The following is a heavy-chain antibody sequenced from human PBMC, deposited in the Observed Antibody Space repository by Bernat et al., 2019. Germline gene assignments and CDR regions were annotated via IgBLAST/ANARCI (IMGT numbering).Heavy chain of an antibody. J-gene: IGHJ4*02. CDR1: GFTFSNYG. D-gene: IGHD6-13*01. CDR2: IWYDGSNK. Sequence: QVQLVESGGGVVQPGRSLRLSCAASGFTFSNYGMHWVRQAPGKGLEWVAAIWYDGSNKYYADSVKGRFTISRDNSKNTQYLQMNRLGDEDTAVYYFENLGSSWSIDYWGQGTVVTVSS. CDR3: ENLGSSWSIDY. V-gene: IGHV3-33*06.